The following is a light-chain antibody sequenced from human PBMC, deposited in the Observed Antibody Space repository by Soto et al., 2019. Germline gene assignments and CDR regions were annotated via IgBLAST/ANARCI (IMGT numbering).Light chain of an antibody. J-gene: IGKJ4*01. CDR3: QQYGSSTLT. CDR2: GAS. Sequence: EIVLTQSPGTLSLSPGERVTLSCRASQSVSSTFLAWYQQKPGQAPRLLIYGASSRATGIPDRFSGSGSGTDFTLTISRLEPEDFAVYYCQQYGSSTLTFGGGTKVESK. V-gene: IGKV3-20*01. CDR1: QSVSSTF.